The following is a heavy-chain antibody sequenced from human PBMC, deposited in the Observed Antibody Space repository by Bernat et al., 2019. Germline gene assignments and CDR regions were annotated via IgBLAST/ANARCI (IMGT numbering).Heavy chain of an antibody. CDR2: IYYSGST. CDR1: GGSISSGGYY. J-gene: IGHJ4*02. Sequence: QVQLQESGPGLVKPSQTLSLTCTVSGGSISSGGYYWSWIRQHPGKGLEWIGYIYYSGSTYYNPSLKSRVTISVDTSKNQFSLKLSSVTAVDTAVYYCARARAANADLIDYWGQGTLVTVSS. V-gene: IGHV4-31*03. CDR3: ARARAANADLIDY. D-gene: IGHD4/OR15-4a*01.